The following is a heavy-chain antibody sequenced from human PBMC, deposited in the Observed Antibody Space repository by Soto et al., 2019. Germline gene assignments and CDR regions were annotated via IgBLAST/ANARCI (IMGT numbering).Heavy chain of an antibody. CDR3: ARDPWDCSSTSCYENSYYYGMDV. D-gene: IGHD2-2*01. V-gene: IGHV1-18*01. J-gene: IGHJ6*04. CDR1: GYTFTSYG. Sequence: ASVKVSCKASGYTFTSYGISWVRQAPGQGLEWMGWISAYNGNTNYAQKLQGRVTMTTDTSTSTAYMELRSLRSDDTAVYYCARDPWDCSSTSCYENSYYYGMDVWGNGTTVTVSS. CDR2: ISAYNGNT.